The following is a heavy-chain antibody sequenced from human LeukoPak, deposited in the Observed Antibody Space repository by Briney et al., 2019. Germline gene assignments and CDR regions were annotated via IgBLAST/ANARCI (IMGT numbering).Heavy chain of an antibody. CDR2: ISSSSSYI. V-gene: IGHV3-21*01. CDR1: GFTFSSNV. J-gene: IGHJ4*02. CDR3: ARAVNGDLDY. D-gene: IGHD4-17*01. Sequence: GGSLRLSCAASGFTFSSNVMHWVRQAPGKGLEWVSSISSSSSYIYYADSVKGRFTISRDNAKNSLYLQMNSLRAEDTAVYYCARAVNGDLDYWGQGTLVTVSS.